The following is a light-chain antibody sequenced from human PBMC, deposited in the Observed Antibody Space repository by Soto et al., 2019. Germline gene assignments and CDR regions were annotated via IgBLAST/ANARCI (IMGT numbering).Light chain of an antibody. CDR1: SSDIGGYNF. CDR2: EVN. V-gene: IGLV2-14*01. J-gene: IGLJ1*01. CDR3: FSYTTSTTNV. Sequence: QSALTQAASVSGSPGQPITISCVGTSSDIGGYNFVSWYQQHPGKAPKLMIFEVNKRPSGVSNRFSGSKSGNTASLTISGLQAEDEADYFCFSYTTSTTNVFGTGTKLTVL.